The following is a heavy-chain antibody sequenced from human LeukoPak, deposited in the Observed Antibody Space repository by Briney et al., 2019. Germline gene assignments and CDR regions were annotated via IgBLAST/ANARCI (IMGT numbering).Heavy chain of an antibody. CDR3: ARSYAHDY. J-gene: IGHJ4*02. CDR2: INHSGST. D-gene: IGHD2-2*01. V-gene: IGHV4-34*01. CDR1: GGSFSGDY. Sequence: SETLSLTCAVYGGSFSGDYWSWIGQPPGKGLEWIGEINHSGSTNYNPALKSRVTISVDTSKNQFSLKLSSVTAADTAVYYCARSYAHDYFRQGTLASLSS.